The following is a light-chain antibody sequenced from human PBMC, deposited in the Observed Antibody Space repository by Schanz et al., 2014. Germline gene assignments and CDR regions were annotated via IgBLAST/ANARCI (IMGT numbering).Light chain of an antibody. CDR2: GAS. J-gene: IGKJ2*01. CDR1: ESVNVN. V-gene: IGKV3-15*01. Sequence: ETVMTQSPATLSVSPGDRATLSCRASESVNVNLAWYQQKPGQAPRLLIYGASTRATAFPARFSGSGSGTEFTLTISSLQSEDFAVYFCQQYERPPLYTFGQGTKLEI. CDR3: QQYERPPLYT.